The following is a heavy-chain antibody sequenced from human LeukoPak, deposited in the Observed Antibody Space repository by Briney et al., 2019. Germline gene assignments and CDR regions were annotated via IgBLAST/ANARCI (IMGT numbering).Heavy chain of an antibody. CDR3: ARVRYCSSTSCLKEWYNWFDP. CDR2: ISAYNGNT. Sequence: ASVKVSCKASGYTFTSYGISWVRQAPGQGLEWMGWISAYNGNTNYAQKLQGRVTMTTDTSTSTACMELRSLRSDDTAVYYCARVRYCSSTSCLKEWYNWFDPWGQGTLVTVSS. CDR1: GYTFTSYG. J-gene: IGHJ5*02. V-gene: IGHV1-18*01. D-gene: IGHD2-2*01.